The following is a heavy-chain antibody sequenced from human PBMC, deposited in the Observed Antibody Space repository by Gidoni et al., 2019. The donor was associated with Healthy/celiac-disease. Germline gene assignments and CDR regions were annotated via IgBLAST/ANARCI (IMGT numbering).Heavy chain of an antibody. V-gene: IGHV4-31*03. CDR1: GGSISRGGYY. D-gene: IGHD5-12*01. CDR3: ARDHPATIPYAFDI. CDR2: IYYSGST. J-gene: IGHJ3*02. Sequence: QVQLQESGPGLVKPSQTLSLTCTVSGGSISRGGYYWSWIRQHPGKGLEWIGYIYYSGSTYYNPSLKSRVTISVDTSKNQFSLKLSSVTAADTAVYYCARDHPATIPYAFDIWGQGTMVTVSS.